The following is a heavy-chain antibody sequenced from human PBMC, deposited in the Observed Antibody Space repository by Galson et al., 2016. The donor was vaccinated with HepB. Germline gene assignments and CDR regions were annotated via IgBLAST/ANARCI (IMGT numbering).Heavy chain of an antibody. J-gene: IGHJ4*01. Sequence: SVKVSCKASGYTFTSYAMHWVRQAPGQRLEWMGWINAGNGYTKYSQRFQGRVTITRDTSASTAYMEPSSLRSEDTAVYYCARGSSWYPHFDYWGHGTLVTVSS. CDR2: INAGNGYT. D-gene: IGHD6-13*01. CDR1: GYTFTSYA. CDR3: ARGSSWYPHFDY. V-gene: IGHV1-3*01.